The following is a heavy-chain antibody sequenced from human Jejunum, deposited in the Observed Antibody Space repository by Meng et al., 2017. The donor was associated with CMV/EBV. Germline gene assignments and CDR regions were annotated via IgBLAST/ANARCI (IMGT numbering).Heavy chain of an antibody. D-gene: IGHD2-2*01. CDR1: VCSLSTSEVG. CDR2: IYWDDDK. V-gene: IGHV2-5*02. J-gene: IGHJ5*02. Sequence: MNGLRPTVAQPPQHLPLTFSFSVCSLSTSEVGVGWIRQPPGKALEWLAVIYWDDDKRYSPSLKSRLTITKDTSKNQVVLTLTNMDPVDTATYYCALFTRSWFDPWGQGTLVTVSS. CDR3: ALFTRSWFDP.